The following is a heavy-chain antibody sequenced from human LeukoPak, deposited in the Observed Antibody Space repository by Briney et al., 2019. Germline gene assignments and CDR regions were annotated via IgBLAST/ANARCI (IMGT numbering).Heavy chain of an antibody. Sequence: PGESLKISCKGSGYSFTSYWIGWVRQMPGKGLEWMGIIYPGDSDTRYSPSFQGQVTISADKSISTAYLQWSSLKASDTAMYYCARQGGYYYDGSGYYQDYWGQGTLVTVSS. D-gene: IGHD3-22*01. CDR1: GYSFTSYW. CDR2: IYPGDSDT. CDR3: ARQGGYYYDGSGYYQDY. J-gene: IGHJ4*02. V-gene: IGHV5-51*01.